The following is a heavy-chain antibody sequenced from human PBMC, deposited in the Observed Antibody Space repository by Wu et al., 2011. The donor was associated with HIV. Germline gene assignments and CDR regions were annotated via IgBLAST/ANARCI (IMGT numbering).Heavy chain of an antibody. J-gene: IGHJ1*01. D-gene: IGHD2/OR15-2a*01. CDR1: EGRFSSYA. CDR2: IIPMFNTA. Sequence: QVQVVQSGAEVKKPGSSVKVSCKALEGRFSSYAVSWVRLAPGQGLEWMGRIIPMFNTANYAQNFQSRLTLTADKSTSTAYMELSSLRSEDTAVYYCATDPTIVGEGWGQGTRVTVSS. CDR3: ATDPTIVGEG. V-gene: IGHV1-69*14.